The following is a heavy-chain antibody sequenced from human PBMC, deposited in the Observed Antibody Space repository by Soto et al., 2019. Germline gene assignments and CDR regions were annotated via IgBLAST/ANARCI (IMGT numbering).Heavy chain of an antibody. CDR1: GYTLTELS. Sequence: QVQLVQSGAEVKKPGASVKVSCKVSGYTLTELSMHWVRQAPGKGLEWMGGFDPEDGETIYAQKFQGRVTMTEDTSTDTAYMELSSLRSEDTAVYYCATAGGYGDYPHYYYYGMDVWGQGTTVTVSS. CDR3: ATAGGYGDYPHYYYYGMDV. D-gene: IGHD4-17*01. J-gene: IGHJ6*02. V-gene: IGHV1-24*01. CDR2: FDPEDGET.